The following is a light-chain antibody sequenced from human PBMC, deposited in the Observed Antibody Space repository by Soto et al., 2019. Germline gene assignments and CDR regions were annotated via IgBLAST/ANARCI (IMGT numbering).Light chain of an antibody. J-gene: IGKJ4*01. CDR3: QQSYSPLLT. Sequence: DSHMTQSPSSLSASVGDRVTITCRASQSISSYLNWYQQKPGKAPKLLIYAASSLQSGVPSRFSGSGSGTDFTLTISSLQPEDFATYYCQQSYSPLLTFGGGTKVEIK. CDR2: AAS. CDR1: QSISSY. V-gene: IGKV1-39*01.